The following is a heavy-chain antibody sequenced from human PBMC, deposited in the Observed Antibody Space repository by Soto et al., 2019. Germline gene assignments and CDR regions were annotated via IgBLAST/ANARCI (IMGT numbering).Heavy chain of an antibody. CDR1: GGSISSYY. CDR2: IYTSGST. CDR3: ARDDPATYSSSWQH. J-gene: IGHJ4*02. D-gene: IGHD6-13*01. Sequence: SETLSLTCTVSGGSISSYYWSWIRQPAGKGLEWIGRIYTSGSTNYNPSLKSRVTMSVDTSKNQFSLKLSSVTAADTAVYYCARDDPATYSSSWQHWGQGTLVTVSS. V-gene: IGHV4-4*07.